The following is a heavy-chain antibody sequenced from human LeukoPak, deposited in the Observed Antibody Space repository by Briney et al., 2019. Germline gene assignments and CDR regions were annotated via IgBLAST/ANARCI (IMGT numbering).Heavy chain of an antibody. V-gene: IGHV4-59*01. CDR2: IYYSGST. CDR3: ARAPRDSSGWYPFDY. D-gene: IGHD6-19*01. Sequence: SETLSLIYTVSGGSISSYYWSWIRQPPGKGLEWIGYIYYSGSTNYNPSLKSRVTISVDTSKNQFSLKLSSVTAADTAVYYCARAPRDSSGWYPFDYWGHGCLVTVSS. CDR1: GGSISSYY. J-gene: IGHJ4*01.